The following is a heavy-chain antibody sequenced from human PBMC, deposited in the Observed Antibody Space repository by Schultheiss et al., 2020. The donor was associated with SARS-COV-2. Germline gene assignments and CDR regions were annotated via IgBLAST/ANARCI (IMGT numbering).Heavy chain of an antibody. J-gene: IGHJ4*02. CDR3: ARPDCSGGSCYGIDY. CDR1: GFTFSSYS. D-gene: IGHD2-15*01. V-gene: IGHV3-21*01. Sequence: GGSLRLSCAASGFTFSSYSMNWVRQAPGKGLEWVSSISSSSSYIYYADSVKGRFTISRDNAKNSLYLQMNSLRAEDTAVYYCARPDCSGGSCYGIDYWGQGTLVTVSS. CDR2: ISSSSSYI.